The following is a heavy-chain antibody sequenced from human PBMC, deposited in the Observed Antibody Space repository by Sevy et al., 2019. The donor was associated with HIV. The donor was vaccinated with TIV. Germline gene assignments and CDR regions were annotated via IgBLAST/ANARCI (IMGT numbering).Heavy chain of an antibody. D-gene: IGHD3-9*01. CDR1: GFLFGTHA. V-gene: IGHV3-23*01. CDR3: TKDAGWPL. CDR2: ITSSASTT. J-gene: IGHJ4*02. Sequence: GGSLRLSCAASGFLFGTHAMIWVRQAPGKGLEWVSGITSSASTTYYADSVKGRFTISRDNSKNTLYLQMNNLRAEDTAVYYCTKDAGWPLWGQGTLVTVSS.